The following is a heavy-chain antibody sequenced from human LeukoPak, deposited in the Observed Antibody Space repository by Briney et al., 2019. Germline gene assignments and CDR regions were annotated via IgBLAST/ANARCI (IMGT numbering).Heavy chain of an antibody. D-gene: IGHD3-22*01. CDR1: GFPFDDYA. J-gene: IGHJ4*02. V-gene: IGHV3-9*03. Sequence: GGPLSLSCAASGFPFDDYAMHGVRKAQGKGLEWVPGISWNSGSIGYADSVKGRFTISRDNAKNSLYLQMNSLRAEDMALYYCAKDYYYDSSGPFDYWGQGTLVTVSS. CDR2: ISWNSGSI. CDR3: AKDYYYDSSGPFDY.